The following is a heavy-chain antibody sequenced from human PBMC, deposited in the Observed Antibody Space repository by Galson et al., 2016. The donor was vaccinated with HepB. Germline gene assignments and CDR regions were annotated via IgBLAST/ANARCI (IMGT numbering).Heavy chain of an antibody. J-gene: IGHJ4*02. CDR3: AKRDSSAWYPRGVY. V-gene: IGHV3-23*01. Sequence: SLRLSCAGSGLTFNSYAMHWVRQAPGKGLEWVSGLRGSGSSTFYADSVKGRFTISRDKSKNTVFLQMNSLRVEDMAIYYCAKRDSSAWYPRGVYWGRGTLVTVSS. D-gene: IGHD6-19*01. CDR2: LRGSGSST. CDR1: GLTFNSYA.